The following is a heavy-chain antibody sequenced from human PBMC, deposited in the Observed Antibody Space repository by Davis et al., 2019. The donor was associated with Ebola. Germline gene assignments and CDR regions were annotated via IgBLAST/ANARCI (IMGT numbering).Heavy chain of an antibody. CDR3: ARVPEVYYDFWSGLPYYYYGMDV. D-gene: IGHD3-3*01. CDR1: GFTFSSYS. J-gene: IGHJ6*02. CDR2: ISSSSSYI. V-gene: IGHV3-21*01. Sequence: GGSLRLSCSASGFTFSSYSMNWVRQAPRKGLEWVSSISSSSSYIYYADSVKGRFTISRDNAKNSLYLQMNSLRAEDTAVYYCARVPEVYYDFWSGLPYYYYGMDVWGQGTTVTVSS.